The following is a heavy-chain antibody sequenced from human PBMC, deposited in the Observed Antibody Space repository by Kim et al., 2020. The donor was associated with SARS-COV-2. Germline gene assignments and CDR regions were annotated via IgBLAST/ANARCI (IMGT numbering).Heavy chain of an antibody. J-gene: IGHJ6*02. CDR1: GGTFSSYA. CDR2: IIPIFGTA. Sequence: SVKVSCKASGGTFSSYAISWVRQAPGQGLEWMGGIIPIFGTANYAQKFQSRVTITADESTSTAYMELSSLRSEDTAVYYCARDKVAAYTPADYYYGMDVWGQGTTVTVSS. D-gene: IGHD6-19*01. V-gene: IGHV1-69*13. CDR3: ARDKVAAYTPADYYYGMDV.